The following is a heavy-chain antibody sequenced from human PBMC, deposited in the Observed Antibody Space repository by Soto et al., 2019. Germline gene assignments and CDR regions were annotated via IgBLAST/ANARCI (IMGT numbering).Heavy chain of an antibody. D-gene: IGHD3-22*01. J-gene: IGHJ6*02. Sequence: GESLKISCAASGFTFSSYSMNWVRQAPGKGLEWVSYISSSSSTIYYADSVKGRFTISRDNAKNSLYLQMNSLRDEDTAVYYCARNYDSSGLYYYGMDVWGQGTTVTVSS. CDR2: ISSSSSTI. CDR1: GFTFSSYS. CDR3: ARNYDSSGLYYYGMDV. V-gene: IGHV3-48*02.